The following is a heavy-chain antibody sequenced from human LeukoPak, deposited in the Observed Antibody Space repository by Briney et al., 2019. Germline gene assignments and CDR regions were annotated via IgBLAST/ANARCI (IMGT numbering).Heavy chain of an antibody. CDR3: ARGPTQDAFDI. Sequence: ASVKVSCKASGYTFTSYGINWVRQATGQGLEWMGWMNPNSGNTGYAQKFQGRATITRNTSISTAYMELSSLRSEDTAVYYCARGPTQDAFDIWGQGTMVTVSS. J-gene: IGHJ3*02. CDR2: MNPNSGNT. CDR1: GYTFTSYG. V-gene: IGHV1-8*03.